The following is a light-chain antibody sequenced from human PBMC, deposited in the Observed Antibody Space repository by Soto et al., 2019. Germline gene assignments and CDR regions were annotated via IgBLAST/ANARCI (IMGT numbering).Light chain of an antibody. J-gene: IGLJ1*01. CDR3: QSSESGLFGRL. V-gene: IGLV1-40*01. Sequence: QSVLTQPPSVSGAPGQRVTIACTGNNSNIGTGFDVHWYRHFPGAAPKLLLSGTSHRPSGVPDRFSGSKSGTSAYLDITGLQADDEADYYGQSSESGLFGRLFGTGTKLTVL. CDR2: GTS. CDR1: NSNIGTGFD.